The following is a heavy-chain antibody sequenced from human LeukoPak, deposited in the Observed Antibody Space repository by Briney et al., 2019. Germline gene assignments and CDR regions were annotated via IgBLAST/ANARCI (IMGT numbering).Heavy chain of an antibody. CDR2: ISYDGSNK. D-gene: IGHD6-19*01. V-gene: IGHV3-30-3*01. CDR3: AREDRYSSGWYSGY. J-gene: IGHJ4*02. CDR1: GFTFSSYA. Sequence: GSLRLSCAASGFTFSSYAMHWVRQAPGKGLEWVAVISYDGSNKYYADSVKGRFTISRDNSKNTLYLQMNSLRAEDTAVYYCAREDRYSSGWYSGYWGRGTLVTVSP.